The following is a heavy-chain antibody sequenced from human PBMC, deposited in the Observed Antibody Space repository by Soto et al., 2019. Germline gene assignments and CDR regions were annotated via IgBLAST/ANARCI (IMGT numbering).Heavy chain of an antibody. J-gene: IGHJ5*02. V-gene: IGHV1-3*01. CDR3: AYCSGGRCYRFGFDP. CDR2: INAGNGNT. CDR1: GYTFTSYA. Sequence: ASVKVSCKASGYTFTSYAMHWVRQAPGQRLEWMGWINAGNGNTKYSQKFQGRVTITRDTSASTAYMELSSLRSEDTAAYYCAYCSGGRCYRFGFDPWGQGTLVTVSS. D-gene: IGHD2-15*01.